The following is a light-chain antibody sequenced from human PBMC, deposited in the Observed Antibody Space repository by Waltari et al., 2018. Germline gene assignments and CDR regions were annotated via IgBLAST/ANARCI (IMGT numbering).Light chain of an antibody. J-gene: IGLJ2*01. CDR3: CSYAGSTTLI. CDR1: SSDVGDYNS. Sequence: QSALTQPASVSGSPGQSITISCTGTSSDVGDYNSVSWYQQHPGKVPKLMIYDVSKRPSGVSDRFSGSKSDNTASLTISGLQAEDEAEYYCCSYAGSTTLIFGGGTKLTVL. V-gene: IGLV2-23*02. CDR2: DVS.